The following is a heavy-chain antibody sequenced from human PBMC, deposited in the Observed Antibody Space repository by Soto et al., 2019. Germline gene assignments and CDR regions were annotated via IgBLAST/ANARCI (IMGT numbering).Heavy chain of an antibody. CDR2: IYYSGST. CDR3: ARARAQDFWSGYYAVLGMDV. Sequence: EILALSGTAAGGGRSSYYWNWIRQPPGKGLEWIGYIYYSGSTNYNPSLKSRVTISVDTSKNQFSLKLSSVNAADTAVYYCARARAQDFWSGYYAVLGMDVWGQGTAVTVSS. J-gene: IGHJ6*01. D-gene: IGHD3-3*01. CDR1: GGGRSSYY. V-gene: IGHV4-59*01.